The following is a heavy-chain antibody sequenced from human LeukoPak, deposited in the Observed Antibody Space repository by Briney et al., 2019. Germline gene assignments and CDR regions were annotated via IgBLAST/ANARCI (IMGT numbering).Heavy chain of an antibody. CDR2: IYYSGST. V-gene: IGHV4-39*07. CDR1: GGSISSSSYY. D-gene: IGHD6-13*01. Sequence: SETLSLTCTVSGGSISSSSYYWGWIRQPPGKGLEWIGSIYYSGSTYYNPSLKSRVTISVDTSKNQFSLKLSSVTAADTAVYYCARVGVAAADHLDYWGQGTLVTVSS. CDR3: ARVGVAAADHLDY. J-gene: IGHJ4*02.